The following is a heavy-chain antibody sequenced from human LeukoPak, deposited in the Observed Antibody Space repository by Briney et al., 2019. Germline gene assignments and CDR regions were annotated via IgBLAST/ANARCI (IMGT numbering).Heavy chain of an antibody. CDR1: GYIITNYG. CDR2: ISAYNGNT. Sequence: GASVKVSCKASGYIITNYGISWVRQAPGQGLEWMGWISAYNGNTNYAQKLQGRVIMTTDTSTSTAYMELRSLRSDDTAVYYCARDLTHRRNYDNSGYQIVPAFWGQGTLVTVSS. J-gene: IGHJ4*02. D-gene: IGHD3-22*01. CDR3: ARDLTHRRNYDNSGYQIVPAF. V-gene: IGHV1-18*01.